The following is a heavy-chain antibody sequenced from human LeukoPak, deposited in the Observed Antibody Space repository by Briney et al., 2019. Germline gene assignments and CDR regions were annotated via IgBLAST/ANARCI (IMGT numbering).Heavy chain of an antibody. V-gene: IGHV4-31*03. CDR2: IYYTGRT. D-gene: IGHD1-26*01. J-gene: IGHJ4*02. CDR1: GGSISSSAYH. Sequence: SETLSLTCSVSGGSISSSAYHWSWFRQHPGKGLEWIGYIYYTGRTYYSPSLKSRVTISLDTSKNQFSLKLSSVTAADTAVYYCVTFVGQFDYWGQGTLVTVSS. CDR3: VTFVGQFDY.